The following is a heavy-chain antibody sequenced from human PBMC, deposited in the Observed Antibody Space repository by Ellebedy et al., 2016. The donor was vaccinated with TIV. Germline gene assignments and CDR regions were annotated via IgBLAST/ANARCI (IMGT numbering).Heavy chain of an antibody. D-gene: IGHD3-9*01. J-gene: IGHJ4*02. CDR2: IYWDDDK. V-gene: IGHV2-5*02. Sequence: SGPTLVXPTQTLTLTCTFSGFSLSTSGVGVGWIRQPPGKALEWLALIYWDDDKRYSPSLKSRLTITKDTSKNQVVLTMTNMDPVDTATYYCAHFHYDILTGYPYFDYWGQGTLVTVSS. CDR1: GFSLSTSGVG. CDR3: AHFHYDILTGYPYFDY.